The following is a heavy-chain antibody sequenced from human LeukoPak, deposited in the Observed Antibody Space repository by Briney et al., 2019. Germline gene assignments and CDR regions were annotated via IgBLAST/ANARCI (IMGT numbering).Heavy chain of an antibody. Sequence: GASVKVSCKASGYTFTSYYMHWVRQAPGQGLEWMGIINPRGGSTRYAQKFQGRVTMTRDMSTSTVYMELSSLRSEDTAVYYCAREGDSGYDSSFQYYYYYYMDVWGKGTTVTVSS. D-gene: IGHD5-12*01. J-gene: IGHJ6*03. CDR2: INPRGGST. CDR3: AREGDSGYDSSFQYYYYYYMDV. CDR1: GYTFTSYY. V-gene: IGHV1-46*01.